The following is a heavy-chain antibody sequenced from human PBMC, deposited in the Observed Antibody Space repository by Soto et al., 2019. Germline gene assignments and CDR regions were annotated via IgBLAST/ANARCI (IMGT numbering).Heavy chain of an antibody. J-gene: IGHJ6*02. CDR2: ISGSVSST. CDR1: GFTFSSYA. CDR3: ATSPGSSWAYYYYSIDV. D-gene: IGHD6-13*01. Sequence: EVQLLESGGGLVQPGGSLRLSCAASGFTFSSYAMSWVRQAPGKGLEWVSAISGSVSSTYYADSVKGPFTISRDNSSNTLYLHMNSLTADDTAVYYCATSPGSSWAYYYYSIDVSCQGTTVTVSS. V-gene: IGHV3-23*01.